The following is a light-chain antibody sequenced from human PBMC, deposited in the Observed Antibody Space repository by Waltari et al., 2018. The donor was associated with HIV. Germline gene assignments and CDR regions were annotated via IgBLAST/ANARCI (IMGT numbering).Light chain of an antibody. CDR3: MQALQTPT. J-gene: IGKJ1*01. CDR1: KSLLHTNGYNY. Sequence: DIVMTQSPLSLHVTPGETASISCRSSKSLLHTNGYNYLDWYLQKPGQSPQILIYLGSYRASWVPDRFSGSGSGTDFTLKISRVEAEDVGVYYCMQALQTPTFGQGTKVEIK. CDR2: LGS. V-gene: IGKV2-28*01.